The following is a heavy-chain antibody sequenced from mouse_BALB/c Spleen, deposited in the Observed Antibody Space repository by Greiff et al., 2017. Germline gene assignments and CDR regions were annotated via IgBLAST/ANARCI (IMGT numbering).Heavy chain of an antibody. V-gene: IGHV1-39*01. CDR1: GYSFTDYI. CDR3: ARGDDYDRGYFDV. D-gene: IGHD2-4*01. CDR2: INPYYGST. Sequence: VQLQQTGPELVKPGASVKISCKASGYSFTDYIMLWVKQSHGKSLEWIGNINPYYGSTSYNLKFKGKATLTVDKSSSTAYMQLNSLTSEDSAVYYCARGDDYDRGYFDVWGAGTTVTVSS. J-gene: IGHJ1*01.